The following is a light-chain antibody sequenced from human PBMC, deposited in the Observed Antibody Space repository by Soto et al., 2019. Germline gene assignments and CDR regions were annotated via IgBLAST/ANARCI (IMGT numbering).Light chain of an antibody. J-gene: IGKJ5*01. CDR3: QQNFSIPIT. Sequence: DIQMTQSPSSLSASVGDRVPITCRASQSISTYLHWYHQKPGKAPDLLIYAASSLKSGVPSRFSGSGSGTHFTLTITGLQPADFATYYCQQNFSIPITFGQGTRLEIK. V-gene: IGKV1-39*01. CDR1: QSISTY. CDR2: AAS.